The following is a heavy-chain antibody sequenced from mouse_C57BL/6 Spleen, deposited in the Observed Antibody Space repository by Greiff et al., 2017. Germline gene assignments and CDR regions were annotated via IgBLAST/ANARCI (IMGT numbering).Heavy chain of an antibody. V-gene: IGHV1-80*01. J-gene: IGHJ2*01. D-gene: IGHD3-2*02. CDR1: GYAFSSYW. Sequence: VQLQQSGAELVKPGASVKISCKASGYAFSSYWMNWVKQRPGKGLEWIGQIYPGDGDTNYNGKFMGKATLTADKSSSTAYMQLSSLTSEDSAVYFSARWECIDSSGYFDYWGQGTTLTVSS. CDR2: IYPGDGDT. CDR3: ARWECIDSSGYFDY.